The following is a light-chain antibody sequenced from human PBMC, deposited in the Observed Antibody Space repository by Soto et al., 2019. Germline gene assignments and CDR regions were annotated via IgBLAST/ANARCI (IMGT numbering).Light chain of an antibody. J-gene: IGKJ4*01. V-gene: IGKV3-15*01. CDR1: QSVSSN. Sequence: EIVMTQSPATLSVSPGERATLSCRASQSVSSNLAWYQQNPGQAPRLLTYGASTRATGIPARFSGSGSGTEFTLTISSLQSEDFAVYYCQQYNNWPHTFGGGTKVEIK. CDR2: GAS. CDR3: QQYNNWPHT.